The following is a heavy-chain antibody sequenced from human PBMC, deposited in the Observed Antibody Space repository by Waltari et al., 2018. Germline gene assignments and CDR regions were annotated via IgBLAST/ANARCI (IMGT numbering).Heavy chain of an antibody. J-gene: IGHJ6*03. CDR1: GFTFSSYW. Sequence: EVQLVESGGGLVQPGGSLRLSCAASGFTFSSYWMSWVRQAPGKGLEWVANIKQDGSEKYYVDSVKGRFTISRDNAKNSLYLQMNSLRAEDTAVYYCARDGSQQLTPYYYYIMDVWGKGTTVTVSS. CDR3: ARDGSQQLTPYYYYIMDV. D-gene: IGHD6-13*01. V-gene: IGHV3-7*01. CDR2: IKQDGSEK.